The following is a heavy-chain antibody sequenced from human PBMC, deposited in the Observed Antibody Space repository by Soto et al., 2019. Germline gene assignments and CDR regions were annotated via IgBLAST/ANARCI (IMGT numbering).Heavy chain of an antibody. CDR1: GDSITSGDYY. CDR3: ARAEVAVAGSGWFDA. V-gene: IGHV4-30-4*01. D-gene: IGHD6-19*01. Sequence: PSETLSLTCTVSGDSITSGDYYWSWVRQPPGKGLEWIGYIFHSGSTYYKASLKSRVTISLDMSSNQFSLKLTSVTAADTAVYYCARAEVAVAGSGWFDAWGHGTLVTVS. J-gene: IGHJ5*01. CDR2: IFHSGST.